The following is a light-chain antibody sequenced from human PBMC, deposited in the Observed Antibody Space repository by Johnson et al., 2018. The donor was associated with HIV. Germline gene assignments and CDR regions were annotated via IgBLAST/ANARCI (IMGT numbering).Light chain of an antibody. CDR3: GTWDSSLCGYV. Sequence: QSVLTQPPSVSAAPGQKVTISCSGSSSNIARNYVSWYQHLPGTAPKLLIYEDYKRPSGIPDRFSASKSGTSATLGITGLQTGDEADYYCGTWDSSLCGYVFGAATNFTVL. J-gene: IGLJ1*01. V-gene: IGLV1-51*02. CDR1: SSNIARNY. CDR2: EDY.